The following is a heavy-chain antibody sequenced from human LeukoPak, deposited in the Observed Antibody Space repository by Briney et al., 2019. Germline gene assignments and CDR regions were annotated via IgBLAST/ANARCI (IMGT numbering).Heavy chain of an antibody. V-gene: IGHV3-48*03. Sequence: TFXXYEMNXVRQAPGKGLEWVSYISSSGSTIYYADSVKGRFAISRDNAKNSLYLQMNSLRAEDTAVYYCARRSPFGASGYGMDVWGQGTTVTVSS. J-gene: IGHJ6*02. CDR1: TFXXYE. D-gene: IGHD3-10*01. CDR2: ISSSGSTI. CDR3: ARRSPFGASGYGMDV.